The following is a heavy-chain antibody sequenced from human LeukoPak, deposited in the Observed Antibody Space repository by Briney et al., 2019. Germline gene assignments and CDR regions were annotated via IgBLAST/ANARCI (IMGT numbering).Heavy chain of an antibody. J-gene: IGHJ4*02. Sequence: KPSETLSLTCTVSGGSISSYYWSWIRQPPGKGLEWIGYIYYSGSTNYNPSLKSRVTISVDTSKNQFSLKLSSVTAADTAVYYCAKRGVDGYYFDYWGQGTLVTVSS. CDR2: IYYSGST. V-gene: IGHV4-59*08. CDR1: GGSISSYY. D-gene: IGHD2-15*01. CDR3: AKRGVDGYYFDY.